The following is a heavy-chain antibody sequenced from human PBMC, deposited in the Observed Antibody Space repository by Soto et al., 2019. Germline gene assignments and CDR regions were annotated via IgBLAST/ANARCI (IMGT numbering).Heavy chain of an antibody. D-gene: IGHD3-22*01. CDR2: INHSGST. Sequence: PSETLSLTXAVYGGSFSGYYWSWIRQPPGKGLEWIGEINHSGSTNYNPSLKSRVTISVDTSKNQFSLKLSSVTAADTAVYYCARVSYYYDSSGYYRKARYFDYWGQGTLVTVSS. V-gene: IGHV4-34*01. CDR1: GGSFSGYY. CDR3: ARVSYYYDSSGYYRKARYFDY. J-gene: IGHJ4*02.